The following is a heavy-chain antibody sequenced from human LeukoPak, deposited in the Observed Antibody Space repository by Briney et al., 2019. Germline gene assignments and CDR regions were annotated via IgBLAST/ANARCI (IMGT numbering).Heavy chain of an antibody. CDR2: IYLDGSRA. CDR3: ARDHCSGGSCYCSA. Sequence: GGSLRLSCAVSGFTFTNYWMSWARQSPGKGLEWVANIYLDGSRAYYVDSVKGRFTISRDNAKNSLFLQMNSLSAEDTAVYYCARDHCSGGSCYCSAWGQGTLVTVSS. V-gene: IGHV3-7*01. J-gene: IGHJ4*02. CDR1: GFTFTNYW. D-gene: IGHD2-15*01.